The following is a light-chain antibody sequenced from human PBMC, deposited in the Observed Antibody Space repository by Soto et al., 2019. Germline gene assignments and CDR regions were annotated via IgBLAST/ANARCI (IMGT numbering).Light chain of an antibody. V-gene: IGKV1-6*01. CDR2: AAA. CDR3: RQDQGFPLS. J-gene: IGKJ4*02. CDR1: QDIRED. Sequence: AIQMTQSPSSLSASVGDRVTITCRATQDIREDLGWYQQKPGKAPKRLINAAASLESEVPSRFRGSGSGTDFTLTISSLPPEEFASYCWRQDQGFPLSCGGGTKVEIK.